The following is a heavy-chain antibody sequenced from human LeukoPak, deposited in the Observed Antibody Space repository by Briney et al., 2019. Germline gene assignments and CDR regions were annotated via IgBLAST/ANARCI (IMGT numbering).Heavy chain of an antibody. CDR1: GFIFSRYT. V-gene: IGHV3-21*01. CDR3: TRDEDEELVRDY. D-gene: IGHD6-13*01. Sequence: PAGSLRLSCAASGFIFSRYTMNWVHQAPGKGLEWVSSISSTSTYIYYADSVKGRFTVSRDNAKKSLYLQMNSLRADDTAVYYCTRDEDEELVRDYWGQGTLVTVSS. J-gene: IGHJ4*02. CDR2: ISSTSTYI.